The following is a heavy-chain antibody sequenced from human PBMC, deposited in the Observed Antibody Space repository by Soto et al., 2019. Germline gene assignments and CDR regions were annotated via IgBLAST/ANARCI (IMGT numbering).Heavy chain of an antibody. CDR3: ARGVGSGSYYNHYNWFDP. CDR1: SDSISNYY. J-gene: IGHJ5*02. V-gene: IGHV4-59*12. CDR2: MHYNGYT. D-gene: IGHD3-10*01. Sequence: SETLSLTCTVSSDSISNYYCSWFRQPTGKGLEWIGYMHYNGYTSYNASLRSRVTISVDTSKSQFSLKLSSVTAADTAVYYCARGVGSGSYYNHYNWFDPWGQGTLVTVSS.